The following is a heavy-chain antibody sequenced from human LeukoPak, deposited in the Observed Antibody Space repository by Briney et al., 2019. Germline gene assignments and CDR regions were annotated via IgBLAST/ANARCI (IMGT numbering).Heavy chain of an antibody. V-gene: IGHV4-39*07. CDR2: IHFSGTT. J-gene: IGHJ4*02. D-gene: IGHD5/OR15-5a*01. Sequence: SETLSLTCTVSGGSVSSTTYYWGWIRQPPGKGLEWIGYIHFSGTTYYNPSLKSRATISVDSSKNQFSLKLTSVTAADTAVYYCARVSYQLYVSWGQGTLVTVSS. CDR3: ARVSYQLYVS. CDR1: GGSVSSTTYY.